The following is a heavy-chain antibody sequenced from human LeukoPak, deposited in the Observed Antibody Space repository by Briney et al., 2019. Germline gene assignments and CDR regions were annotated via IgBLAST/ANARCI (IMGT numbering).Heavy chain of an antibody. CDR1: GFTFSDYY. CDR2: ISSSGSTI. CDR3: AREGMDIVATYYYYYMDV. J-gene: IGHJ6*03. D-gene: IGHD5-12*01. Sequence: GGSLRLSCAASGFTFSDYYMSWIRQAPGKGLEWVSYISSSGSTIYYADSVKGRFTISRDNAKNSLYLQMNSLRAEDTAVYYCAREGMDIVATYYYYYMDVWGKGTTVTISS. V-gene: IGHV3-11*01.